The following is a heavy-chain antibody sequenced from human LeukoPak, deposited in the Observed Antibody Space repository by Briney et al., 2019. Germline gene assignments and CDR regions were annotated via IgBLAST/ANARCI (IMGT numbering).Heavy chain of an antibody. J-gene: IGHJ3*02. CDR2: IYYSGST. CDR3: ARERGYCTNGVCYPDTFDI. CDR1: GGSISSYY. Sequence: SETLSLTCTVSGGSISSYYWSWIRQPPGKGLEWIGYIYYSGSTNYNPSLKSRVTISVDTSKNQFSLKLSSVTAADTAVYYCARERGYCTNGVCYPDTFDIWGPGTMVTVSS. V-gene: IGHV4-59*01. D-gene: IGHD2-8*01.